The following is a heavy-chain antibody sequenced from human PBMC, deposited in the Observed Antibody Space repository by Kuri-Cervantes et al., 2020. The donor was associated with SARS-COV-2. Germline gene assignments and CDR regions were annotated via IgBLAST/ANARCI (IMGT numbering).Heavy chain of an antibody. CDR2: VFYDGRT. Sequence: GSLRLSCSVSGYSISSGHCWGWIRQPPGKGLEWIGSVFYDGRTYYNPSLKSRVTVSVDTSKNQFSPKVNSVTAADTAVYYCARVVTNPLDYDSSGSTFDPWGQGTLVTVSS. CDR1: GYSISSGHC. V-gene: IGHV4-38-2*02. J-gene: IGHJ5*02. CDR3: ARVVTNPLDYDSSGSTFDP. D-gene: IGHD3-22*01.